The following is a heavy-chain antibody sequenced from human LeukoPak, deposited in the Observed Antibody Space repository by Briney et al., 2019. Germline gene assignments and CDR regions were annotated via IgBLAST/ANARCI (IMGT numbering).Heavy chain of an antibody. D-gene: IGHD1-14*01. CDR2: IKSKTDGGAA. J-gene: IGHJ5*02. CDR3: TTVQTGRLDP. CDR1: GFIFTHGW. Sequence: GGSLRLSCVASGFIFTHGWTSWVRQAPGKGLEWVGRIKSKTDGGAADYAAPVKGRFTISRDESTNTLYLQMNSLKTEDTGVYYCTTVQTGRLDPWGQGTLVTVSS. V-gene: IGHV3-15*01.